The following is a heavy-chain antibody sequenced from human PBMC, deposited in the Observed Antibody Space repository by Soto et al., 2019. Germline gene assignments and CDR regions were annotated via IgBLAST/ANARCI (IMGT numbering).Heavy chain of an antibody. J-gene: IGHJ4*02. CDR3: AGDSHISTWRQVDY. V-gene: IGHV1-18*01. Sequence: GASVKVSCKASGYNFTHHGITWVRQAPGQGLEWLGWISPFHGNTDSAPRLQGRVTVTADTSKSTAYLEVRSLRSDDTAVYYCAGDSHISTWRQVDYWGQGSLVTVSS. D-gene: IGHD6-13*01. CDR1: GYNFTHHG. CDR2: ISPFHGNT.